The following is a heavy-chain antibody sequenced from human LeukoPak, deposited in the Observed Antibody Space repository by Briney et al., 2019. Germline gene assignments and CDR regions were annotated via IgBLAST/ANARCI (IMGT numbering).Heavy chain of an antibody. V-gene: IGHV4-38-2*02. Sequence: NPSETLSLTCTVSGYSISSGYYWGWIRQPPGKGLEWIGYIYYSGSTNYNPSLKSRVTISVDTSKNQFSLKLSSVTAADTAVYYCARASPARIAPIFDYWGQGTLVTVSS. CDR2: IYYSGST. D-gene: IGHD6-6*01. CDR1: GYSISSGYY. CDR3: ARASPARIAPIFDY. J-gene: IGHJ4*02.